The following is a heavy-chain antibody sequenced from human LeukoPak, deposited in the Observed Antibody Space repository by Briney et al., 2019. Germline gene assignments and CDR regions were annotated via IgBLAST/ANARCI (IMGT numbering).Heavy chain of an antibody. D-gene: IGHD3-3*01. Sequence: ASVKVSCKASGYTFTSYGISWVRQAPGQGLEWMGWISAYNGNTNYAQKLQGRVTMTTDTSTSTAYMELRSLRSDDTAVYYCARVAGPKEILRFLERFTDAFDIWGQGTMVTVSS. J-gene: IGHJ3*02. CDR1: GYTFTSYG. V-gene: IGHV1-18*01. CDR3: ARVAGPKEILRFLERFTDAFDI. CDR2: ISAYNGNT.